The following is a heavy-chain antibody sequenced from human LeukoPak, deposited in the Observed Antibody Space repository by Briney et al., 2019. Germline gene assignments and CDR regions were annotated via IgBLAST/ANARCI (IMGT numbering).Heavy chain of an antibody. V-gene: IGHV3-53*01. J-gene: IGHJ4*02. CDR3: ARDRSPAGIFDF. CDR2: IYSGGTA. D-gene: IGHD6-19*01. CDR1: GFTVSSNY. Sequence: GGSLRLSCAASGFTVSSNYMNWVRQAPGKGLEWVSVIYSGGTAYYADSVKGRFTISRDNSKNTLYLQMNSLRAEDTAIYYCARDRSPAGIFDFRGQGTLVTVSS.